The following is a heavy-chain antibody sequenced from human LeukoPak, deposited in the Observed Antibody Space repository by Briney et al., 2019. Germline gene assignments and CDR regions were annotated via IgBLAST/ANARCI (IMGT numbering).Heavy chain of an antibody. CDR1: GFTLSSYS. CDR2: ISSSSSYI. CDR3: ARDLLTAGGDY. V-gene: IGHV3-21*01. J-gene: IGHJ4*02. D-gene: IGHD2-15*01. Sequence: GGSLRLSCAASGFTLSSYSMNWVRQAPGKGLEWVSSISSSSSYIYYADSVKGRFTISRDNAKNSLYLQMNSLRAEDTAVYYCARDLLTAGGDYWGQGTLVTVSS.